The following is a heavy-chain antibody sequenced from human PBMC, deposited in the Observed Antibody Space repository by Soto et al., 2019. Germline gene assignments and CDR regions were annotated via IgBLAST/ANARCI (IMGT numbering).Heavy chain of an antibody. V-gene: IGHV2-5*02. D-gene: IGHD3-3*01. J-gene: IGHJ5*02. Sequence: QITLKESGPTLVKPTQTLTLTCTFSGFSLSTSGVGVGWIRQPPGKALEWLALIYWDDDKRYSPSLKSRLTITKDTTKNPSVLTRTNMDPVDTATYYCAHKGTLRFLEWLPRGWFDPWGRGTLVTVSS. CDR3: AHKGTLRFLEWLPRGWFDP. CDR2: IYWDDDK. CDR1: GFSLSTSGVG.